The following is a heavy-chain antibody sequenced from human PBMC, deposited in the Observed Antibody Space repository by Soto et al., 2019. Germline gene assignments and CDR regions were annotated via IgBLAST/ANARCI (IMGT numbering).Heavy chain of an antibody. J-gene: IGHJ6*02. Sequence: QLQLVQSGAEVQKPGSSVKISCKASGGTFSTYAISWVRQAPGQGLEWMGGVIPLFRTPKYAQKSQGRVAITADKSTNTASMELSSLRSEDTAVYFCAGGVMINFGGERDYYGMAVWGQGTTVTVSS. V-gene: IGHV1-69*06. CDR1: GGTFSTYA. CDR3: AGGVMINFGGERDYYGMAV. CDR2: VIPLFRTP. D-gene: IGHD3-16*01.